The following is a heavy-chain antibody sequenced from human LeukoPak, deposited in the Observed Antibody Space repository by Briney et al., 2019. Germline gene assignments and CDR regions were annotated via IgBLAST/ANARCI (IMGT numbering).Heavy chain of an antibody. CDR2: IYTTGST. D-gene: IGHD3-10*01. CDR1: GGSFSSGSYY. J-gene: IGHJ4*02. CDR3: ARGRSKNYGSGSYYSGNDY. Sequence: PSETPSLTCTVSGGSFSSGSYYWSWIRQPAGKGLEWIGRIYTTGSTNYNPSLKSRVTISLDTSKNQFSLKLSSVTAADTAVYYCARGRSKNYGSGSYYSGNDYWGQGTLVTVSS. V-gene: IGHV4-61*02.